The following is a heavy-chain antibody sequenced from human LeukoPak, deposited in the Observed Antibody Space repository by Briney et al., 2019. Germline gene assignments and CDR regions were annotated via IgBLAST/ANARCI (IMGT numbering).Heavy chain of an antibody. V-gene: IGHV4-39*01. D-gene: IGHD3-10*01. CDR2: IYYSGST. Sequence: SETLSLTCTVSGGSISSSGYYWGWIRQPPGKGLEWIGSIYYSGSTYYNPSLKRRVTISVDTSKNQFSLKLSPVTAADTAVYYCASRVRLNYFFDYWGQGTLVTVSS. CDR1: GGSISSSGYY. CDR3: ASRVRLNYFFDY. J-gene: IGHJ4*02.